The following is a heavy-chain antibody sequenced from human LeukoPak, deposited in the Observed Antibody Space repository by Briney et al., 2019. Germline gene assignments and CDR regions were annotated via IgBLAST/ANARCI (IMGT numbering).Heavy chain of an antibody. CDR2: ISYGGSNK. D-gene: IGHD3-22*01. CDR1: GFTFSSYA. V-gene: IGHV3-30-3*01. J-gene: IGHJ4*02. CDR3: ARESAQYYYDSSGYRWSKPPYFDY. Sequence: GGSQRLSCAASGFTFSSYAMHWVRQAPGKGLEWVAVISYGGSNKYYADSVKGRFTISRDNSKNTLYLQMNRLRAEDTAVYYCARESAQYYYDSSGYRWSKPPYFDYWGQGTLVTVSS.